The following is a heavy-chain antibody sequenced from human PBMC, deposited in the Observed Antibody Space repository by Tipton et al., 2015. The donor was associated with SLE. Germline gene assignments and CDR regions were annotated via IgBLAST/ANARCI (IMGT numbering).Heavy chain of an antibody. CDR1: GGSISSGGYY. CDR3: ARLIWFGELGAFDI. D-gene: IGHD3-10*01. J-gene: IGHJ3*02. Sequence: TLSLTCTVSGGSISSGGYYWSWIRQHPGKGLEWIGYIYYSGSTYYNPSLKSRVTISVDTSKNQFSLKLSSVTAADTAVYYCARLIWFGELGAFDIWGQGTMVTVSS. V-gene: IGHV4-31*03. CDR2: IYYSGST.